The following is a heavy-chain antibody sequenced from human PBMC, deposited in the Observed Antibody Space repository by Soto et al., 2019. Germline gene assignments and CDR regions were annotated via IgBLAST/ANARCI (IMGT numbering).Heavy chain of an antibody. V-gene: IGHV3-33*08. CDR2: IWYDGSNK. D-gene: IGHD1-1*01. J-gene: IGHJ4*02. CDR1: VFIFSNYA. CDR3: ARDRDGIDY. Sequence: GGSLRLSCAASVFIFSNYAMSWVRQAPGKGLEWLAVIWYDGSNKXXADSVKGRXTISRYNSKNTXYLQMXSLGAEDTAVYYCARDRDGIDYWAQGTLVTVSS.